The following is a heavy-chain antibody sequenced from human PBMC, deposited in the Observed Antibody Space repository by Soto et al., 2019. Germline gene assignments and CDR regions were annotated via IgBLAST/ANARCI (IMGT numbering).Heavy chain of an antibody. CDR2: IVVGSGNT. V-gene: IGHV1-58*01. Sequence: SVKVSCKASGSTFTSSAVQWVRQARGQRLEWIGWIVVGSGNTNYAQKFQERVTITRDMSTSTAYMELSSLRSEDTAVYYCAAGYYYDSSGYPDAFDIWGQGTMVTVSS. CDR1: GSTFTSSA. D-gene: IGHD3-22*01. CDR3: AAGYYYDSSGYPDAFDI. J-gene: IGHJ3*02.